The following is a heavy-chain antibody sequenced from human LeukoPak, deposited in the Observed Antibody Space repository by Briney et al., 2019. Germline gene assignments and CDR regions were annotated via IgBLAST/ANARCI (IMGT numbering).Heavy chain of an antibody. Sequence: ASVKVSCKASGYTFTSYVISWVRQAPGQGLEWMGWISAYNGNTSFAQRLQGRVTMTTDTSTSTAYMELRSLRSDDTAVYYCARVLVPAGGGVVDYWGQGTLVTVSS. CDR1: GYTFTSYV. CDR2: ISAYNGNT. V-gene: IGHV1-18*01. CDR3: ARVLVPAGGGVVDY. J-gene: IGHJ4*02. D-gene: IGHD3-16*01.